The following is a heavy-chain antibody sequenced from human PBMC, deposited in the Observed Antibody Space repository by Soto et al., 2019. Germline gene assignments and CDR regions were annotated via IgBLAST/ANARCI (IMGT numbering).Heavy chain of an antibody. V-gene: IGHV2-5*02. CDR3: AHTRGYCSGGRCYSIWFDH. Sequence: QITLKESGPTLVKPTQTLTLTCTFSGFSLSTSGVGVGWIRQPPGKALEWLALIYWDDDKRYSPSLKSRLTIAKDDPNDQVVVTIPNTDPVDTATYYCAHTRGYCSGGRCYSIWFDHWGQGSLVTVSS. CDR2: IYWDDDK. D-gene: IGHD2-15*01. J-gene: IGHJ5*02. CDR1: GFSLSTSGVG.